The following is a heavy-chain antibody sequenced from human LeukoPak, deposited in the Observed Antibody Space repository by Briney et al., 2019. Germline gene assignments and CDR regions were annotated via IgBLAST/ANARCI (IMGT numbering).Heavy chain of an antibody. D-gene: IGHD1-26*01. CDR1: GFTFSSYA. J-gene: IGHJ4*02. CDR2: ISYDGSNK. Sequence: GGSLRRSCAASGFTFSSYAMHWVRQAPGKGLEWVAVISYDGSNKYYADSVKGRFTISRDNSKNTLYLQMNSLRAEDTAVYYCARDSGDGGSSDYFDYWGQGTLVTVSS. V-gene: IGHV3-30-3*01. CDR3: ARDSGDGGSSDYFDY.